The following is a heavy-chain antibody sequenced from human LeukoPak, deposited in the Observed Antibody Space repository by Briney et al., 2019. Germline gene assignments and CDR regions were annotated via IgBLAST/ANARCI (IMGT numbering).Heavy chain of an antibody. CDR2: ISGSGDST. CDR3: AKDFHTIDALDI. CDR1: KFTFSNYA. V-gene: IGHV3-23*01. J-gene: IGHJ3*02. Sequence: PGGSLRLSCTASKFTFSNYAMSWVRQAPGKGLEWVTAISGSGDSTYYADSVKGRFTISRDISNNTLYLQMKSLRAEDTAVYYCAKDFHTIDALDIWGQGTMVTVSS. D-gene: IGHD3-3*01.